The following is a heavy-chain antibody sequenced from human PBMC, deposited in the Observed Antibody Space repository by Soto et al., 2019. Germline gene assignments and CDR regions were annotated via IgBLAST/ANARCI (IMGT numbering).Heavy chain of an antibody. D-gene: IGHD2-8*02. V-gene: IGHV3-7*03. J-gene: IGHJ4*02. CDR3: VESGGAADY. Sequence: WGSLSLSCTASGFTFISYWMCWVRQAPGKGLEWVANIDQDGSESHYGGSVKGRFTISRDNARKSLFLQMNSLRAEDTAVYYCVESGGAADYWGQGTLVTVSS. CDR1: GFTFISYW. CDR2: IDQDGSES.